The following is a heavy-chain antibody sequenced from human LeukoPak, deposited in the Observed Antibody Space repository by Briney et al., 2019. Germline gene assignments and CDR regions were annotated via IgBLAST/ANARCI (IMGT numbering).Heavy chain of an antibody. CDR1: GYTFTSYY. CDR2: INPSGGST. V-gene: IGHV1-46*01. J-gene: IGHJ4*02. D-gene: IGHD3-10*01. Sequence: GASVKVSCKASGYTFTSYYMHWVRQAPGQGLEWMGIINPSGGSTSYAQKFQGRVTMTRDMSTSTVYMELSSLRSDDTAVYYCARIVITMVRGVIIPTIDYWGQGTLVTVSS. CDR3: ARIVITMVRGVIIPTIDY.